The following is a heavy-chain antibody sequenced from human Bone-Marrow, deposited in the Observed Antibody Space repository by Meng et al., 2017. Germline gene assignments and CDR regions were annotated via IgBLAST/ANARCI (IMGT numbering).Heavy chain of an antibody. J-gene: IGHJ4*02. Sequence: DVPLVEAGGGLVRPGGSLRLSCAASGLRFSSYWMHWVRQAPGKGLVWVSRIDSDGTNTHYADSVKGRFTISRDNAKNTLYLRMNSLRAEDTAVYFCASRSSSYYGGWGQGTLVTVSS. D-gene: IGHD6-13*01. CDR2: IDSDGTNT. CDR1: GLRFSSYW. CDR3: ASRSSSYYGG. V-gene: IGHV3-74*01.